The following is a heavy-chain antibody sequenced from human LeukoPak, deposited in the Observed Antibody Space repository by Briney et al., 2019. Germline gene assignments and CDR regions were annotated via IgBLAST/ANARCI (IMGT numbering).Heavy chain of an antibody. CDR1: GYSIGSGYY. J-gene: IGHJ6*03. V-gene: IGHV4-38-2*02. D-gene: IGHD3-9*01. Sequence: SETLSLTCAVSGYSIGSGYYWGWIRQSPGKGLEWIGSFYHTGHTYYHPSLKSRVSISIDTSKNQFSLKLSSVTAADTAVYYCARDAWGVSGYPNNYYFYMDVWGKGTTVTVSS. CDR3: ARDAWGVSGYPNNYYFYMDV. CDR2: FYHTGHT.